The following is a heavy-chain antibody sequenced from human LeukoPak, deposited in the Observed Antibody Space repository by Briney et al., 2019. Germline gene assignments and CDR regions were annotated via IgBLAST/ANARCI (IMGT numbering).Heavy chain of an antibody. D-gene: IGHD3-3*01. V-gene: IGHV4-34*01. Sequence: GSLRLSCSASGFTFSSYSMNWVRQAPGKGLEWIGEINHSGSTNYNPSLKSRVTISVDTSKNQLSLKLSSVTAADTAVYYCARRWGFSKLRFFGTDAFDIWGQGTMVTVSS. CDR1: GFTFSSYS. CDR3: ARRWGFSKLRFFGTDAFDI. CDR2: INHSGST. J-gene: IGHJ3*02.